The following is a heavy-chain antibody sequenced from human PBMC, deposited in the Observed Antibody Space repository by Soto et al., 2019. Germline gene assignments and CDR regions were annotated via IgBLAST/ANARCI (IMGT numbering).Heavy chain of an antibody. J-gene: IGHJ4*02. CDR2: IYYSGST. V-gene: IGHV4-30-2*01. Sequence: QLQLQESGSRLLKPSQTLSLTCSVSGGSLNSGAFSWSWVRQAPGKGLEWIGYIYYSGSTYYHPSLESRVTMSIDRSNNQFSLRLSSVTAADTAVYFCGRYLWSTGVDFWGQGALVTVSS. CDR1: GGSLNSGAFS. D-gene: IGHD2-21*01. CDR3: GRYLWSTGVDF.